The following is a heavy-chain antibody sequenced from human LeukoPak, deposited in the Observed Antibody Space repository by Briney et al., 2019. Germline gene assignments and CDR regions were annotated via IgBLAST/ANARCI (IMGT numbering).Heavy chain of an antibody. J-gene: IGHJ4*02. CDR2: IGYSAVYT. Sequence: GRSLRLSCAASGFTVSSYAMTWVRQAPGKGLESVSAIGYSAVYTYYADSVKGRFTISRDNSMNTLYLQMSSLRADDTALYYCAKDDDGHHHGVDHWGQGTLLTVSS. D-gene: IGHD4-17*01. V-gene: IGHV3-23*01. CDR3: AKDDDGHHHGVDH. CDR1: GFTVSSYA.